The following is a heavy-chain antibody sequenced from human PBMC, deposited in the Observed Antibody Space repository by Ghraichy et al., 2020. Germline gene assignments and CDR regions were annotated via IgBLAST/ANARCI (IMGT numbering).Heavy chain of an antibody. CDR1: GLTFSSYD. CDR2: ISSSGSTI. Sequence: LSLTCAASGLTFSSYDMYWVRQAPGKGLEWVSSISSSGSTIDYADSVKGRFTISRDNAKNSLYLQMNSLRAEDTAVYYCARERYYYGSGRYFDYWGQGTLVTVSS. D-gene: IGHD3-10*01. CDR3: ARERYYYGSGRYFDY. J-gene: IGHJ4*02. V-gene: IGHV3-48*03.